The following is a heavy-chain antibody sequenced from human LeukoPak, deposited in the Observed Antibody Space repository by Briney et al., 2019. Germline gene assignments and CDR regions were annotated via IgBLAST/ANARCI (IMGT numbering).Heavy chain of an antibody. CDR2: IYTSGST. Sequence: SETLSLTCTVSGGSISSYYWSWIRQPAGKGLEWIGRIYTSGSTNYNPSLKSRVTISVDKSKNQFSLKLSSVTAADTAVYYCARENSLWCSSTSCPPFPFDPWGQGPLVTVSS. D-gene: IGHD2-2*01. J-gene: IGHJ5*02. V-gene: IGHV4-4*07. CDR1: GGSISSYY. CDR3: ARENSLWCSSTSCPPFPFDP.